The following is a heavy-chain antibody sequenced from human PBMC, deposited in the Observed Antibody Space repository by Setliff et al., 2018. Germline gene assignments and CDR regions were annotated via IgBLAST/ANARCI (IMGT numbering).Heavy chain of an antibody. J-gene: IGHJ4*02. V-gene: IGHV4-59*01. D-gene: IGHD1-26*01. Sequence: SETLSLTCSVSGGSISSNYWSWMRQPPGKGLEWIGYIHYSGSTSYNPSLKSRVTILVDTSKNQLSLKLNSVTAADTAVYYCAKGGTYRYFDFWGQGALVTVS. CDR3: AKGGTYRYFDF. CDR1: GGSISSNY. CDR2: IHYSGST.